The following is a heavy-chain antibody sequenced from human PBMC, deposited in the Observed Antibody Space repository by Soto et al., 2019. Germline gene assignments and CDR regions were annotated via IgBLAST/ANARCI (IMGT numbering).Heavy chain of an antibody. CDR2: IKTDGRWT. Sequence: EVQLVESGGGLVQPGGSLRLSCAASGFTFSSYWMHWVRQAQGKGLVGVARIKTDGRWTDYTDSVKSRFTISRDNAKYMMYPQVNSLSAEATAVYYCARPKVTANSALAVWGQGTMVTVAS. CDR1: GFTFSSYW. D-gene: IGHD2-21*02. CDR3: ARPKVTANSALAV. V-gene: IGHV3-74*01. J-gene: IGHJ3*01.